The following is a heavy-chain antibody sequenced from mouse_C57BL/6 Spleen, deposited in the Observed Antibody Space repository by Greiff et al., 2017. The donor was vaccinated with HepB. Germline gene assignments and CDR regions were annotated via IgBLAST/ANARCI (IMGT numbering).Heavy chain of an antibody. D-gene: IGHD1-1*01. CDR2: ISSGSSTI. Sequence: DVMLVESGGGLVKPGGSLKLSCAASGFTFSDYGMHWVRQAPEKGLEWVAYISSGSSTIYYADTVKGRFTISRDNAKNTLFLQMTSLRSEDTAMYYCAREGDYYGSLWYFDVWGTGTTVTVSS. V-gene: IGHV5-17*01. CDR3: AREGDYYGSLWYFDV. CDR1: GFTFSDYG. J-gene: IGHJ1*03.